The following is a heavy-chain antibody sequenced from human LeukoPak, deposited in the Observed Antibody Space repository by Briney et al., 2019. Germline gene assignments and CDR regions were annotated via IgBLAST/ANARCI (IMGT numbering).Heavy chain of an antibody. D-gene: IGHD2-15*01. V-gene: IGHV3-7*01. Sequence: GGSLRLSCAASGFSFTNYWMSWVRQAPGKGLEWVANVKEDGTTKQYVDSVKGRFTISRDNAKNSLYMQMDSLRAEDTAVYYCVSQEVVPHWGQGTLVSVSS. J-gene: IGHJ4*02. CDR1: GFSFTNYW. CDR3: VSQEVVPH. CDR2: VKEDGTTK.